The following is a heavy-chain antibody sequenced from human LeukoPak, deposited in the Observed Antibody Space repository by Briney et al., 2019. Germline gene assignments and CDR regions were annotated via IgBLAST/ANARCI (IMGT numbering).Heavy chain of an antibody. Sequence: ASVKVSCKASGYTFTSYDINWVRQATGQGIERMGWMNPKSGNTGYAQKFQGRVTITRNTSISTAYMELSSLRSEDTAAYDCARGGEDDQTANDYWGQGTLVTVSS. D-gene: IGHD6-25*01. CDR3: ARGGEDDQTANDY. J-gene: IGHJ4*02. CDR1: GYTFTSYD. CDR2: MNPKSGNT. V-gene: IGHV1-8*03.